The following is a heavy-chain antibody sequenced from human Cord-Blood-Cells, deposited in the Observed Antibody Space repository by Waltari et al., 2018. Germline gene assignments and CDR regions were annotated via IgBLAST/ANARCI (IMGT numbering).Heavy chain of an antibody. CDR3: ARDPYGDWYFDL. CDR2: IYRGGST. D-gene: IGHD4-17*01. J-gene: IGHJ2*01. CDR1: GFTARRNY. V-gene: IGHV3-53*02. Sequence: EVQLVETGGGLIQPGGSLRLSCAASGFTARRNYMRWVRQAPGKGLEWVSVIYRGGSTYYADSVKGRFTISRDNSKNTLYLQMNSLRAEDTAVYYCARDPYGDWYFDLWGRGTLVTVSS.